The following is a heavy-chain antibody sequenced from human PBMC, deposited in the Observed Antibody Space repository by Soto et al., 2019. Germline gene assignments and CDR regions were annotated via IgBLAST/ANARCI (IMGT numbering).Heavy chain of an antibody. D-gene: IGHD3-3*01. CDR3: ARDPHEFWTSYWFDP. V-gene: IGHV1-18*01. CDR2: ISAYDGKT. CDR1: GYTFNTYG. Sequence: ASVKVSCKTSGYTFNTYGINWVRQAPGQGLELMGWISAYDGKTTYAEKFQGRVTLTTDTSTSTAYMELRSLRSDDTAIYYCARDPHEFWTSYWFDPWGQGTLVTVSS. J-gene: IGHJ5*02.